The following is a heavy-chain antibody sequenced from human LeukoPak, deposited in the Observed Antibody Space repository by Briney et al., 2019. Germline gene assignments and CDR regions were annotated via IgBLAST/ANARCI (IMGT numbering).Heavy chain of an antibody. V-gene: IGHV4-39*01. CDR2: IYYSGST. CDR1: GGSISSSSYY. J-gene: IGHJ4*02. D-gene: IGHD5-18*01. CDR3: ARQQLWTSDY. Sequence: SETLSLTCTVSGGSISSSSYYWGWIRQPPGKGLEWIGSIYYSGSTYYNPSLKSRVTISVDTSKNQFSLKLSSVTAADTAVYYCARQQLWTSDYWGQGTLVTVSS.